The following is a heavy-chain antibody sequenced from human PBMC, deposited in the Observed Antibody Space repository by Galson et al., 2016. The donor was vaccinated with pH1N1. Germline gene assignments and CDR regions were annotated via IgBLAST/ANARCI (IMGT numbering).Heavy chain of an antibody. Sequence: SLRLSCAASGFTFSSYAMYWVRQAPGKGLEWVSAISGSGGTTHDADSVKGRFTISRDNSKNTLYLQMHSLRAEDTATYYCAKVTDVCTVTGCFPYGMHAWGQGTTVTVSS. J-gene: IGHJ6*02. CDR2: ISGSGGTT. CDR1: GFTFSSYA. D-gene: IGHD2-8*02. CDR3: AKVTDVCTVTGCFPYGMHA. V-gene: IGHV3-23*01.